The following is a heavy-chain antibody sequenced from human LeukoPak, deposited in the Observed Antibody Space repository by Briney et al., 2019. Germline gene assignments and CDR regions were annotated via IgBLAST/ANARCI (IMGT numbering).Heavy chain of an antibody. CDR1: GGSITSYY. CDR3: ARAPAGPPYYYMDV. CDR2: IYYSGST. J-gene: IGHJ6*03. Sequence: KPSETLSLTCTVSGGSITSYYWSWIRQPPGKGLEWIGYIYYSGSTNYNPSLKSRVTISVDTSKNQFSLKLSSVTAADTAVYYCARAPAGPPYYYMDVWGKGTTVTVSS. V-gene: IGHV4-59*01.